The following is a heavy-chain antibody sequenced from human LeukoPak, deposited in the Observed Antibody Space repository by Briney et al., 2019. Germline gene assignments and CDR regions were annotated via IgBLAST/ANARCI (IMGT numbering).Heavy chain of an antibody. CDR3: ARGVTHYYDSSGYFY. V-gene: IGHV4-61*02. D-gene: IGHD3-22*01. CDR2: IHTSGRT. J-gene: IGHJ4*02. CDR1: GRSISSGSYY. Sequence: SETLSLTCTVSGRSISSGSYYWSWIRQPAGTGLEWIGRIHTSGRTNYNPSLKSRVTISVDTSKNQFSPELTSVTATDTAVYYCARGVTHYYDSSGYFYWGQGTLVTASS.